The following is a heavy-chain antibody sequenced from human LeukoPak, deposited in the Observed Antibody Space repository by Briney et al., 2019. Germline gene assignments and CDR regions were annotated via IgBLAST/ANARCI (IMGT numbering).Heavy chain of an antibody. J-gene: IGHJ4*02. CDR3: AKLATTGGY. D-gene: IGHD5-24*01. CDR2: ISFDGKVS. V-gene: IGHV3-30*04. CDR1: GFTFSSYA. Sequence: PGGSLRLSCAASGFTFSSYAMHWVRQAPGKGLEWVAVISFDGKVSYYADSVKGRFTISRDNSKNTLDLQMNSLRPEDTAVYYCAKLATTGGYWGQGTLVTVSS.